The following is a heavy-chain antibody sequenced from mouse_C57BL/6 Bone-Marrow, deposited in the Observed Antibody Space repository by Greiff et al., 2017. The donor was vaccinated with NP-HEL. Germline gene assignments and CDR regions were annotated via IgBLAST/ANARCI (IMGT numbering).Heavy chain of an antibody. V-gene: IGHV1-22*01. D-gene: IGHD1-1*01. Sequence: EVQLQQSGPELVKPGASVKMSCKASGYTFTDYNMHWVKQSHGTSLAWIGYINPNNGGTSYNQKFKGKATLTVNKSSSTAYMELRSLTSEDSAVYYCASPTVVAYYWYFDVWGTGTTVTVSS. CDR3: ASPTVVAYYWYFDV. CDR2: INPNNGGT. CDR1: GYTFTDYN. J-gene: IGHJ1*03.